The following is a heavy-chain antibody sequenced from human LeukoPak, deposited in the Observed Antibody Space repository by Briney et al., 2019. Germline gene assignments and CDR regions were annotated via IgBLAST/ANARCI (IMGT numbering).Heavy chain of an antibody. CDR1: GGTFSNYA. J-gene: IGHJ5*02. CDR3: AREAGYCSSTSCYTGNWFDP. Sequence: SVKVSCKASGGTFSNYAISWVRQAPGQGLEWMGGIIPIFGTANYAQKFRGRVTITADESTSIAYMGLSTLRSEDTAVYYCAREAGYCSSTSCYTGNWFDPWGQGTLVTVSS. V-gene: IGHV1-69*13. CDR2: IIPIFGTA. D-gene: IGHD2-2*02.